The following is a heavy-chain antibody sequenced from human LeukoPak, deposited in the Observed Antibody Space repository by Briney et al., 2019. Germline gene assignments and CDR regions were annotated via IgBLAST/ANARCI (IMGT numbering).Heavy chain of an antibody. D-gene: IGHD5-18*01. J-gene: IGHJ4*02. CDR3: ARRGYSYGYMMYYFDY. CDR1: GGSISSSNW. Sequence: SGTLSLTCVVSGGSISSSNWWSWVRQPPGKGLEWIGEIYHSGRTNYNPSLKSRVTISVDTSKNQLSLKLSSVTAADTAVYYCARRGYSYGYMMYYFDYWGQGTLVTVSS. V-gene: IGHV4-4*02. CDR2: IYHSGRT.